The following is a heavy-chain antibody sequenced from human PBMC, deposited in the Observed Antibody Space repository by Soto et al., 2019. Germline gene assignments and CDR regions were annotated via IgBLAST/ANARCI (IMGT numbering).Heavy chain of an antibody. CDR2: IDPIFDTS. CDR1: GGALTSYP. CDR3: ATYPRPYKWTDI. V-gene: IGHV1-69*06. Sequence: QVRLEQSGAEVKKPGSSVRVSCQASGGALTSYPIHWVRQAPGHGLEWMGVIDPIFDTSNLEENFKTRLTLTADTSTKTVYMDLTSLRSDDTAIYFCATYPRPYKWTDIWGRGTKLTVSS. J-gene: IGHJ4*02. D-gene: IGHD1-20*01.